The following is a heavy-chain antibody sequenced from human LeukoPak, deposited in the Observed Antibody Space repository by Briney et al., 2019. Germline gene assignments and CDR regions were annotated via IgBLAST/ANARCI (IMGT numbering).Heavy chain of an antibody. Sequence: ASVKVSCKASGYTFTSYYMHWVRQVPGQGLEWMGIINPSGGSTSYAQKFQGRVTMTRDTSTSTVYMELSSLRSEDTAVYYCARGYYGSGSDNWFDPWGQGTLVTVSS. J-gene: IGHJ5*02. CDR2: INPSGGST. V-gene: IGHV1-46*01. D-gene: IGHD3-10*01. CDR1: GYTFTSYY. CDR3: ARGYYGSGSDNWFDP.